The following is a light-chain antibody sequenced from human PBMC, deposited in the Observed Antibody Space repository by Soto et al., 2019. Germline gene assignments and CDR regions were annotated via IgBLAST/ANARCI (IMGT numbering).Light chain of an antibody. CDR1: QSVSSGD. V-gene: IGKV3-20*01. CDR3: QQYGNFPRT. CDR2: GAS. Sequence: EIVLTQSPGTLSLSPGETATLSCRASQSVSSGDLAWYQQKPGQAPRLLMYGASSRITGVPDRFSGSGSGTDFTLTISRLQPEDFAGYYCQQYGNFPRTFGQGTKVEIK. J-gene: IGKJ1*01.